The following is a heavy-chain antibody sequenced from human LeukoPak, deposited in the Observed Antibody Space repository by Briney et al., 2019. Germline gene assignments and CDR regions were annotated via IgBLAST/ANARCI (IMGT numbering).Heavy chain of an antibody. J-gene: IGHJ4*02. CDR1: SYSISSNYY. D-gene: IGHD3-10*01. Sequence: SETLPLTCAVSSYSISSNYYWGWIRQPPGKGLEWIGSIYHSGSTFYNPSLKSRVTISVDTSKNQFSLKLSSVTAADTAMYYCARSSVGEYDYWGQGTLVTVSS. CDR2: IYHSGST. CDR3: ARSSVGEYDY. V-gene: IGHV4-38-2*01.